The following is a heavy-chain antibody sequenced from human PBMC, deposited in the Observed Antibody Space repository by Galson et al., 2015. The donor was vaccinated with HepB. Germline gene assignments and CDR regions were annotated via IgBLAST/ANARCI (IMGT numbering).Heavy chain of an antibody. D-gene: IGHD2-15*01. CDR3: ARGDIVVLPTTMPPYYGMDV. Sequence: SVKVSCKASGGTFSNYAISWARQAPGQGLEWMGGIIPLFDITNYAQNFQDRVTLSADESTSTVYMELSSLRSEDTAMYYCARGDIVVLPTTMPPYYGMDVWGQGTTVTVSS. CDR1: GGTFSNYA. J-gene: IGHJ6*02. CDR2: IIPLFDIT. V-gene: IGHV1-69*13.